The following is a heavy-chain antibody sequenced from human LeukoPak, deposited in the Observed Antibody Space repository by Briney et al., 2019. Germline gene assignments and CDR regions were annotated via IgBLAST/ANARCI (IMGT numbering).Heavy chain of an antibody. J-gene: IGHJ4*02. D-gene: IGHD3-22*01. CDR3: ARNFFFNAGFYVDY. CDR1: GFTFSDRY. CDR2: SRNRANGYTT. Sequence: GGSLRLSCAVSGFTFSDRYMDWVRQAPGKGLEWAARSRNRANGYTTEYAASVKGRFVISRDDSENSLFLQMNSLKTEDTAIYYCARNFFFNAGFYVDYWGQGALVTVSS. V-gene: IGHV3-72*01.